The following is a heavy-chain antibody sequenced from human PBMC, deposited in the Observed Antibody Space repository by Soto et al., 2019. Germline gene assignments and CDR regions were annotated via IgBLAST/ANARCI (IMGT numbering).Heavy chain of an antibody. CDR3: AKDGPDLSSGPR. V-gene: IGHV3-23*01. J-gene: IGHJ4*02. CDR2: ISGSGGST. D-gene: IGHD3-3*01. CDR1: GVTVSSYA. Sequence: GGSLRLSCAASGVTVSSYAMSWVRQAPGKGLEWVSAISGSGGSTYYADSVKGRFTISRDNSKNTLYLQMNSLRAEDTAVYYCAKDGPDLSSGPRWGEGTLVTVSS.